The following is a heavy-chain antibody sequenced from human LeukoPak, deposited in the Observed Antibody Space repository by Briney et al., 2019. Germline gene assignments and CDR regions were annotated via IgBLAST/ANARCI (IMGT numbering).Heavy chain of an antibody. CDR2: IRQTVYGGST. V-gene: IGHV3-49*04. CDR1: GFTFGDYV. Sequence: GRSLRLSCTASGFTFGDYVMSWVRQAPGKGLESVGFIRQTVYGGSTEYVASVKGRFTISRDGSKSAVYLQLNSLRTEDTAVYYCTRFNGFYDYWGQGTLVTVSS. J-gene: IGHJ4*02. CDR3: TRFNGFYDY. D-gene: IGHD2-8*01.